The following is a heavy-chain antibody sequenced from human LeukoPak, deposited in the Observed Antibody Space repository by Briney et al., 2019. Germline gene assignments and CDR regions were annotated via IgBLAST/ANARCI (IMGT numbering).Heavy chain of an antibody. J-gene: IGHJ4*02. D-gene: IGHD6-19*01. CDR2: IYPGDSDT. CDR3: ARVGKGIAVAGTPFDY. CDR1: GYIFTSYW. V-gene: IGHV5-51*01. Sequence: GESLKISCKGSGYIFTSYWIGWVRQMPGEGLEWMGIIYPGDSDTRYSPSFQGQVTISADRSISTAYLQWSSLKASDTAMYYCARVGKGIAVAGTPFDYWGQGTLVTVSS.